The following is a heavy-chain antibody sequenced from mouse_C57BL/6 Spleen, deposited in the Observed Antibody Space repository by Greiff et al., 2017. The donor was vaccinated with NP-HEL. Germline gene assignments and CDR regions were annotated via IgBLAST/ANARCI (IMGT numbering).Heavy chain of an antibody. J-gene: IGHJ4*01. V-gene: IGHV1-64*01. CDR2: IHPNSGST. Sequence: VHLVESGAELVKPGASVKLSCKASGYTFTSYWMHWVKQRPGQGLEWIGMIHPNSGSTNYNEKFKSKATLTVDKSSSTAYMQLSSLTSEDSAVYYCPFITTEYYAMDYWGQGTSVTVSS. CDR3: PFITTEYYAMDY. D-gene: IGHD1-1*01. CDR1: GYTFTSYW.